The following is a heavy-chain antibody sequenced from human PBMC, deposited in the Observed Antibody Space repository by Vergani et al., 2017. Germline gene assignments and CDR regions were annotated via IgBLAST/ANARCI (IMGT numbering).Heavy chain of an antibody. V-gene: IGHV1-69*01. CDR2: IIPIFGTA. D-gene: IGHD3-10*01. CDR1: GGTFSSYA. Sequence: QVQLVQSGAEVKKPGASVKVSCKASGGTFSSYAISWVRQAPGQGLEWMGGIIPIFGTANYAQKFQGRVTITADESTSTAYMELSSLRSEDTAVYYCARDGPVVRGVIMGFDYWGQGTLVTVSS. J-gene: IGHJ4*02. CDR3: ARDGPVVRGVIMGFDY.